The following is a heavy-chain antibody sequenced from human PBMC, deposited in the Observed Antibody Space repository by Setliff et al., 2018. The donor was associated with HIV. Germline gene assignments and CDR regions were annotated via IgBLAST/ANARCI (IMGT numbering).Heavy chain of an antibody. CDR2: ISDSGST. J-gene: IGHJ4*02. CDR1: GGSISDGGYF. D-gene: IGHD3-16*01. Sequence: PSEPLSLTCSVSGGSISDGGYFWSWIRQHPGMGLEWIGYISDSGSTFYDPSLKSRLTISEDTSKRRFSLKLTSVTAADTAVYYCARVSSVITFGGIIIRGGAFDFWGQGALVTVSS. CDR3: ARVSSVITFGGIIIRGGAFDF. V-gene: IGHV4-31*03.